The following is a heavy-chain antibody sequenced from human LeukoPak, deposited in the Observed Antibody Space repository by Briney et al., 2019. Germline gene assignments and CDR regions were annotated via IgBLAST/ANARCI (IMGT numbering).Heavy chain of an antibody. Sequence: RGSLRLSCAASGFTLSSYGMGWVRQAPGKGLEWVSAIIGSGGSTYYADSVKGRFTISRDNSKNTLYLQMNSLRAEETAVYYCAHGAMYQLDYWGQGTLVTVSS. D-gene: IGHD2-2*01. J-gene: IGHJ4*02. CDR3: AHGAMYQLDY. V-gene: IGHV3-23*01. CDR2: IIGSGGST. CDR1: GFTLSSYG.